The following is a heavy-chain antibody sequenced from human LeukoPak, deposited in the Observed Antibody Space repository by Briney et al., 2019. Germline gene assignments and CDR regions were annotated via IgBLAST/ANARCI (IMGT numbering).Heavy chain of an antibody. J-gene: IGHJ4*02. D-gene: IGHD3-10*01. CDR2: MNPNSGNT. CDR3: ALLWFGDGCDY. V-gene: IGHV1-8*01. Sequence: ASVKVSCKASGYTFSNYDLNWVRQAPGQGLEWMGWMNPNSGNTGFAQKFQGRVTMTWDTSISTAYMELSSLRSEDTAVYYCALLWFGDGCDYWGQGTLVTVSS. CDR1: GYTFSNYD.